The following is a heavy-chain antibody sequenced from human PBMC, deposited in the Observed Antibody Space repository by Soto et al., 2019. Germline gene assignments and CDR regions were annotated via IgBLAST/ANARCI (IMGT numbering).Heavy chain of an antibody. Sequence: PGGSLRLSCTASGFTFSSFAMSWARQAPGKGLEWVSSVGVSGSTYYADSVRGRLTISRDNSKNTLYLQMDSLRAEDTAVYYCAKNYLFDRWGQGTPVTVSS. CDR2: VGVSGST. D-gene: IGHD1-7*01. J-gene: IGHJ4*02. V-gene: IGHV3-23*01. CDR1: GFTFSSFA. CDR3: AKNYLFDR.